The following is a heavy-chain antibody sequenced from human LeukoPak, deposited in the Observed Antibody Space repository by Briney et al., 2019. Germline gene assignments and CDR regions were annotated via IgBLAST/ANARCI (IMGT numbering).Heavy chain of an antibody. CDR1: GGSISSGDYY. D-gene: IGHD1-1*01. V-gene: IGHV4-30-4*02. J-gene: IGHJ3*02. Sequence: PSETLSLTCTVSGGSISSGDYYWSWIRQPPGKGLEWIGYIYYSGSTYYNPSLKSRVTISVDTSKNQFSLKLSSVTAADTAVYYCARDKTRGSAGPNAFDIWGQGTMVTVSS. CDR2: IYYSGST. CDR3: ARDKTRGSAGPNAFDI.